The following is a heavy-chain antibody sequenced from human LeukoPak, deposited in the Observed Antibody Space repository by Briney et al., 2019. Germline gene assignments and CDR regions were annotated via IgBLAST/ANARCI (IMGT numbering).Heavy chain of an antibody. CDR3: ARAGFDSSGYYYVPLPYFDY. CDR2: INPNSGGT. J-gene: IGHJ4*02. V-gene: IGHV1-2*02. Sequence: APVKVSCKASGYTFTGYYMHWVRQAPGQGLEWMGWINPNSGGTNYAQKFQGRVTMTRDTSISTAYMELSRLRSDDTAVYYCARAGFDSSGYYYVPLPYFDYWGQGTLVTVSS. CDR1: GYTFTGYY. D-gene: IGHD3-22*01.